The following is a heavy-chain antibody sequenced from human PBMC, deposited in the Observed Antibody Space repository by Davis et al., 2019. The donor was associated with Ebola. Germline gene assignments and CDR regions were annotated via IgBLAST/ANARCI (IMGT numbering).Heavy chain of an antibody. J-gene: IGHJ4*02. CDR3: ARGWLRSGGFDS. D-gene: IGHD5-12*01. Sequence: LRLSCAVSGGSISSGAYSWSWIRQPPGKGLEWVGYIYHTGTTYYNPSLKSRITMSVDRSKNQFSLQLNSVTPEDTAVHYCARGWLRSGGFDSWSQGTLVTVSS. CDR2: IYHTGTT. CDR1: GGSISSGAYS. V-gene: IGHV4-30-2*01.